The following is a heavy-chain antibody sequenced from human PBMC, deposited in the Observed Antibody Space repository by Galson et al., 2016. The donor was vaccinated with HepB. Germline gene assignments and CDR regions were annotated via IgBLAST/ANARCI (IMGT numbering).Heavy chain of an antibody. CDR3: VRDYCIGGTCHGFDK. CDR2: IHQNGMT. Sequence: SETLSLTCSVSGDSLINDNWWNWVRQPPGKGLEWIGQIHQNGMTNYNPSLKNRATISLDNSKNQFFLKLNSVTATDTALYFCVRDYCIGGTCHGFDKWGQGTLATVSS. CDR1: GDSLINDNW. J-gene: IGHJ4*02. V-gene: IGHV4-4*02. D-gene: IGHD2-15*01.